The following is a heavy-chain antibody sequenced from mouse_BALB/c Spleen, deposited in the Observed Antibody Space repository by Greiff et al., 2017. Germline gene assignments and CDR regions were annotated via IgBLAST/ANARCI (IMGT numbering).Heavy chain of an antibody. V-gene: IGHV5-4*02. J-gene: IGHJ3*01. D-gene: IGHD2-14*01. CDR3: ARDDYRYSWFAY. Sequence: EVQRVESGGGLVKPGGSLKLSCAASGFTFSDYYMYWVRQTPEKRLEWVATISDGGSYTYYPDSVKGRFTISRDNAKNNLYLQMSSLKSEDTAMYYCARDDYRYSWFAYWGQGTLVTVSA. CDR2: ISDGGSYT. CDR1: GFTFSDYY.